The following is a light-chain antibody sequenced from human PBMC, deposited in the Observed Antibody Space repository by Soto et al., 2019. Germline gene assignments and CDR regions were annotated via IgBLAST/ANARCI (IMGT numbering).Light chain of an antibody. CDR1: QSVSSN. CDR2: GES. CDR3: QQYYDWPRT. V-gene: IGKV3-15*01. J-gene: IGKJ1*01. Sequence: EIMMTQSPATLSVSPGERATLSCSASQSVSSNLAWYQQKPGQAPRLLIYGESARATGIPARFSGSGSGTEFTLTISSLQSEDFAVYFCQQYYDWPRTFGQGTKVDIK.